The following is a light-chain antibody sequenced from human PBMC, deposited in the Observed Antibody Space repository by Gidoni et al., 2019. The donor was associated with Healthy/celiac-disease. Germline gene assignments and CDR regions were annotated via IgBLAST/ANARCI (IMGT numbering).Light chain of an antibody. CDR3: LQHNSYPLT. J-gene: IGKJ4*01. CDR2: AAS. CDR1: QGIVND. V-gene: IGKV1-17*01. Sequence: ILLTQSPSSLSAYVGDIVTIISRASQGIVNDLGWYQQKPGKAPKLLIYAASSLQSWVPSRFSGTGSGTDFTLTISSLQPEDFATYFCLQHNSYPLTFXGXTRVEIK.